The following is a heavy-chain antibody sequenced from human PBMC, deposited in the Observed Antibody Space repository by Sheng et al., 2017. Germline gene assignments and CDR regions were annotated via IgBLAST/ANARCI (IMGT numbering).Heavy chain of an antibody. CDR1: GGTFSSYA. CDR3: ARDGDYGGNSATYYYYYYMDV. J-gene: IGHJ6*03. V-gene: IGHV1-69*04. Sequence: QVQLVQSGAEVKKPGSSVKVSCKASGGTFSSYAISWVRQAPGQGLEWMGGIIPILGIANYAQKFQGRVTITADKSTSTAYMELSSLRSEDTAVYYCARDGDYGGNSATYYYYYYMDVWGKGTTVTVSS. D-gene: IGHD2-21*02. CDR2: IIPILGIA.